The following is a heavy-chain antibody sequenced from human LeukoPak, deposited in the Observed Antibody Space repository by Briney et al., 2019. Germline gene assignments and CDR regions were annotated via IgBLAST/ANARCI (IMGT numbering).Heavy chain of an antibody. Sequence: TTSETLSLTCTVSDGSISSDTYYWGWIRQPPGKGLEWMGNIYYSGSTYYNPSLKSRVTISVDTSKNQFSLKLSSVTAADTAVYYCARLPKPNIAFPGNAFDIWGQGTMVTVSS. CDR1: DGSISSDTYY. J-gene: IGHJ3*02. CDR3: ARLPKPNIAFPGNAFDI. CDR2: IYYSGST. V-gene: IGHV4-39*01. D-gene: IGHD3-3*02.